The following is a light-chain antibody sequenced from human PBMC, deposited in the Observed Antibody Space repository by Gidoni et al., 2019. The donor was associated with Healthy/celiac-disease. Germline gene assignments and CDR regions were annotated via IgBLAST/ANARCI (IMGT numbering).Light chain of an antibody. J-gene: IGKJ4*01. CDR2: AAS. CDR3: QQLNSYPPS. CDR1: QGISSY. Sequence: IQLTQSPSSLSASVGDRVTITCRASQGISSYLAWYQQKPGKAPKLLIYAASTLQSGVPSRFSGSGSGTGFTLTISSLQPEDFATYYCQQLNSYPPSFGGXTKVEIK. V-gene: IGKV1-9*01.